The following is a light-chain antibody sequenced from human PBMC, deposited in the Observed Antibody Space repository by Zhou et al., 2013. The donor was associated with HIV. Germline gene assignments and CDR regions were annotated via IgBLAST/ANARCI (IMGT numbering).Light chain of an antibody. CDR1: QSLTSN. V-gene: IGKV3D-15*01. Sequence: EIVLTQSPATLSVFPGERAILSCRASQSLTSNVAWYQQKRGQAPRVLLYGAVTRVAGVPARFSGSGSGTEFTLTISSLQTEDFATYFCQQYSVWPPYTFGQGTKLEIK. J-gene: IGKJ2*01. CDR3: QQYSVWPPYT. CDR2: GAV.